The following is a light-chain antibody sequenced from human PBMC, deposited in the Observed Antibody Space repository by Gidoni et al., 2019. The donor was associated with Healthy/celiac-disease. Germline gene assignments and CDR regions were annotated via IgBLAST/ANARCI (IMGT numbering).Light chain of an antibody. J-gene: IGKJ2*01. V-gene: IGKV3-15*01. CDR2: GAS. Sequence: EIVMTQSPATLSVSPGERATLPCRASQSVSSNLAWYQQKPGQAPRLLIYGASTRATGIPARFSGSGSGTEFTLTISGLQSEDFAVYYCQQYNNWPPYTFGQGTKLEIK. CDR3: QQYNNWPPYT. CDR1: QSVSSN.